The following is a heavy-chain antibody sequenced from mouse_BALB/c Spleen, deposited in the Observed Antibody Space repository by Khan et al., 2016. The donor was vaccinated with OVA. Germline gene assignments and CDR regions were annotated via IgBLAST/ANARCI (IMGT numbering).Heavy chain of an antibody. CDR2: IGSDSSTI. J-gene: IGHJ3*01. CDR1: GFTFRSFG. CDR3: ASSRCWSWFAS. Sequence: EVQLVESGGGLVQPGGSRKLSCTASGFTFRSFGMHWVRQAPEKGLEWVAYIGSDSSTIYYADTVKGRFTISRDNTKNTLLLQLTSLRSEDTAMCYCASSRCWSWFASRGQGTLVTGSA. V-gene: IGHV5-17*02.